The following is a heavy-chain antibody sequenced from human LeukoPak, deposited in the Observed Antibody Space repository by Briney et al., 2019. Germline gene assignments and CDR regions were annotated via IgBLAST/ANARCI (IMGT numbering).Heavy chain of an antibody. D-gene: IGHD5-18*01. J-gene: IGHJ3*02. V-gene: IGHV1-69*13. CDR3: ARPQAVRKTAMVKGGAFDI. Sequence: ASVKVSCKASGGTFSSYAISWVRQAPGQGLEWMGGIIPIFGTANYAQKFQGRVTITADESTSTAYMELSSLRSEDTAVYYCARPQAVRKTAMVKGGAFDIWGQGTMVTVSS. CDR1: GGTFSSYA. CDR2: IIPIFGTA.